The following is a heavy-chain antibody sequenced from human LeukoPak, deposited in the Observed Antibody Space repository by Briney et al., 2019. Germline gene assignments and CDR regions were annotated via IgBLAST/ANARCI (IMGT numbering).Heavy chain of an antibody. CDR1: GFTFSSYG. Sequence: PGRSLRLSCAASGFTFSSYGMYWVRQAPGKGLEWVAVIWYDGTNKYYADSVKGRFTISRDNSKNTLYLQMNSLSAEDTAVYYCARRDGYDFDYWGQGTLVTVSS. D-gene: IGHD5-24*01. J-gene: IGHJ4*02. V-gene: IGHV3-33*01. CDR3: ARRDGYDFDY. CDR2: IWYDGTNK.